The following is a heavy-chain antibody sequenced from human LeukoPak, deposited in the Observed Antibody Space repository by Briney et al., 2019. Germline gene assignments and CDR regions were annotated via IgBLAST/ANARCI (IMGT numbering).Heavy chain of an antibody. V-gene: IGHV4-34*01. CDR1: GGSFSGYY. CDR3: ARGSLSREQWINFDY. D-gene: IGHD6-19*01. CDR2: INHSGST. J-gene: IGHJ4*02. Sequence: SETLSLTCAVYGGSFSGYYWSWIRQPPGKGLEWIGEINHSGSTNYNPSLKSRVTISVDMSKNQFSLKLSSVTAADTAVYYCARGSLSREQWINFDYWGQGALVTVSS.